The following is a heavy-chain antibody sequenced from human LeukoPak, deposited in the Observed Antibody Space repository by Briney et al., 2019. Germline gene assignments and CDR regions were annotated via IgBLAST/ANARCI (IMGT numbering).Heavy chain of an antibody. D-gene: IGHD4-23*01. Sequence: RPGRSLRLSCAASGFTFDDYAMHWVRHAPGKGLEWVSGISWNSGSIGYADSVKGRFTISRDNAKNSLYLQMNSLRAEDTALYYCAKDMRIYGGPLDYWGQGTLVTVSS. CDR2: ISWNSGSI. CDR1: GFTFDDYA. V-gene: IGHV3-9*01. CDR3: AKDMRIYGGPLDY. J-gene: IGHJ4*02.